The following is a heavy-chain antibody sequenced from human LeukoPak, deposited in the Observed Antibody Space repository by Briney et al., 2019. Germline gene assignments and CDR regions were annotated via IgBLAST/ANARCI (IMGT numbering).Heavy chain of an antibody. Sequence: GGSLRLSCAASGFTFSSYAMSWVRQAPGKGLECISGFSGSGGSTYYADSVKGRFTISRDNSKNTLYLQMNSLRAEDTAVYYCAKDPFRDGYNSPFDYWGQGTLVTVSS. CDR3: AKDPFRDGYNSPFDY. D-gene: IGHD5-24*01. CDR1: GFTFSSYA. J-gene: IGHJ4*02. V-gene: IGHV3-23*01. CDR2: FSGSGGST.